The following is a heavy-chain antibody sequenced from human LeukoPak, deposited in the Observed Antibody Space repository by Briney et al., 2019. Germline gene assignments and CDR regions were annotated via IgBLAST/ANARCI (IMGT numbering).Heavy chain of an antibody. Sequence: GASVKVSCKASGYSFTGYYMHWVRQAPGQGLEWMGWINPYSGGTNYAQKFQGRVNMTRRKTFSTAYMELSRSVSDDTTAYYCAAIVKETQAPLDYWGQGTLVTVSS. CDR2: INPYSGGT. V-gene: IGHV1-2*02. CDR1: GYSFTGYY. CDR3: AAIVKETQAPLDY. J-gene: IGHJ4*02. D-gene: IGHD2-21*01.